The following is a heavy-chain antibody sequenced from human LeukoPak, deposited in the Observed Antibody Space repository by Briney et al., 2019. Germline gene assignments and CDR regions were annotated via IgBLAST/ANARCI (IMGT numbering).Heavy chain of an antibody. V-gene: IGHV3-30*18. CDR3: AKAVVPAAKHYYYGMDV. CDR1: GFTFTSYG. CDR2: KSYDGSNK. J-gene: IGHJ6*02. Sequence: PGRSQRPSCAASGFTFTSYGMHWVRQAPGRWLEWAAVKSYDGSNKYYADSVKGRFTISRDNCKITLYLQMNSLRAEDTAVYYCAKAVVPAAKHYYYGMDVWGQGTTVTVSS. D-gene: IGHD2-2*01.